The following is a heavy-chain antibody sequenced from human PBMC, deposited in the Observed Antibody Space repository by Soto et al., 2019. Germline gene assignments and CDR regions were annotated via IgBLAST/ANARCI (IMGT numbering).Heavy chain of an antibody. Sequence: SETLSLTCAVYGGSFSGYYWSWIRQPPGKGLEWIGEINHSGSTNYNPSLKSRVTISVDTSKNQFSLKLSSVTAADTAVYYCARGRSGWSQGPYYFDYWGQGTLVTVSS. D-gene: IGHD6-19*01. CDR2: INHSGST. J-gene: IGHJ4*02. CDR1: GGSFSGYY. V-gene: IGHV4-34*01. CDR3: ARGRSGWSQGPYYFDY.